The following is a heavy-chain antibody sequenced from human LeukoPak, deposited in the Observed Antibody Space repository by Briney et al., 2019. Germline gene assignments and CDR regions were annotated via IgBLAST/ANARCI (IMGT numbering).Heavy chain of an antibody. Sequence: SGTLSLTCAVSGGSISSSNWWSWVRQPPGKGVEWIGEIYHSGSTNYNPSLKSRVTISVDKSKNQFSLKLSSVTAADTAVYYCARESKITYYYYSSGCVDYWGQGTLVTVSS. V-gene: IGHV4-4*02. CDR2: IYHSGST. CDR1: GGSISSSNW. J-gene: IGHJ4*02. CDR3: ARESKITYYYYSSGCVDY. D-gene: IGHD3-22*01.